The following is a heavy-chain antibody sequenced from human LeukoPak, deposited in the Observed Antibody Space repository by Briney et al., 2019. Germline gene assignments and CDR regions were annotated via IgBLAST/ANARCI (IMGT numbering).Heavy chain of an antibody. Sequence: GGSLRLSCAASGFTLSDYYMSWIRQAPGKGLEWVSYSSSSGSTIYYADSVKGRFAISRDNAKNSLYLQMNSLRAEDTAVYHCARRRDFIDYWGQGTLVTVSS. J-gene: IGHJ4*02. CDR2: SSSSGSTI. D-gene: IGHD3/OR15-3a*01. CDR1: GFTLSDYY. CDR3: ARRRDFIDY. V-gene: IGHV3-11*01.